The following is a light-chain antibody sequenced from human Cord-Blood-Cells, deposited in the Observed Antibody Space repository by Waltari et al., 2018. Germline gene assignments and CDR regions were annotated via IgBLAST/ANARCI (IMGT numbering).Light chain of an antibody. CDR3: AAWDDSLNGRV. CDR1: SSNIGSNT. V-gene: IGLV1-44*01. Sequence: QSVLTQPPSASGTPGQRVTISCSGSSSNIGSNTVNWYQQLPVTAPKLPIYSNNQRPSGVPDRVSGSKSGTSASLAISGLQSEDEADYYWAAWDDSLNGRVFGGGTKLTVL. J-gene: IGLJ3*02. CDR2: SNN.